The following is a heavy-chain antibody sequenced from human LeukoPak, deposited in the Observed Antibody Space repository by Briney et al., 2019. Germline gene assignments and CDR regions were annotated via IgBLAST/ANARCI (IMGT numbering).Heavy chain of an antibody. Sequence: ASVKVSCKASDYTFTSYGISWVRQAPGQGLEWMGWISAYNGNTNYAQKLQGRVTMTTDTSTSTAYMELRSLRSDDTAVYYCARDRRMITFGGVIVTAFDIWGQGTMVTVSS. D-gene: IGHD3-16*02. CDR2: ISAYNGNT. V-gene: IGHV1-18*01. CDR1: DYTFTSYG. J-gene: IGHJ3*02. CDR3: ARDRRMITFGGVIVTAFDI.